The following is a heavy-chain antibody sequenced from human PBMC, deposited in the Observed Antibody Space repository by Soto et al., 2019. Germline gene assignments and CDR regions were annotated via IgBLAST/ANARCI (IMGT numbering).Heavy chain of an antibody. CDR3: ARGRDYTSSWYPNWFYP. J-gene: IGHJ5*02. D-gene: IGHD6-13*01. V-gene: IGHV4-34*01. CDR1: GGSFSGYY. Sequence: SETLSLTCAVYGGSFSGYYWSWIRQPPGKGLEWIGEINHSGSTNYNPSLKSRVTISVDPSKNQFSLKLSSVTAADTAVYYCARGRDYTSSWYPNWFYPWGQGTLVTVSS. CDR2: INHSGST.